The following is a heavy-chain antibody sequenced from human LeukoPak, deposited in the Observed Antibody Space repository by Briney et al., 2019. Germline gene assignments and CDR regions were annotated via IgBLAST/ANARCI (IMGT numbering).Heavy chain of an antibody. CDR2: VNSDGNIT. CDR3: AKTHYGDYLTAYYFDY. V-gene: IGHV3-74*01. CDR1: GFTFSSYW. D-gene: IGHD4-17*01. Sequence: PGGSLRLSCAASGFTFSSYWMHWVRQAPGKGLVWLSRVNSDGNITTYADSVRGRFTISRDNAKNTLFLQMNSLRAEDTALYYCAKTHYGDYLTAYYFDYWGQGTLVTVSS. J-gene: IGHJ4*02.